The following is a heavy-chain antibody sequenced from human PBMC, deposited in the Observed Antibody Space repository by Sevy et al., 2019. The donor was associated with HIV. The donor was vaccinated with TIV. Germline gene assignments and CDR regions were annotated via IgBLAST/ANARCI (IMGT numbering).Heavy chain of an antibody. CDR1: GVSVSSDTYY. CDR2: VYHTGST. Sequence: SETLSLTCAVSGVSVSSDTYYWSWIRQPPGKGLEWIGYVYHTGSTNYSPSFKSRVTISVDTSKNQFSLRQFSVAAADTAVYYCAREPYFFDKSGYYWDYWGQGALVTVCS. J-gene: IGHJ4*02. CDR3: AREPYFFDKSGYYWDY. V-gene: IGHV4-61*01. D-gene: IGHD3-22*01.